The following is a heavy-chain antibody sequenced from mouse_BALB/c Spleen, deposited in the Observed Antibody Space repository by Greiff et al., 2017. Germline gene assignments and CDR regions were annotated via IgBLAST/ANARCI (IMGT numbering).Heavy chain of an antibody. CDR2: ISSGGST. D-gene: IGHD2-2*01. CDR1: GFTFSSYA. V-gene: IGHV5-6-5*01. J-gene: IGHJ3*01. Sequence: EVQGVESGGGLVKPGGSLKLSCAASGFTFSSYAMSWVRQTPEKRLEWVASISSGGSTYYPDSVKGRFTISRANARNILYLQMNSLRSEDTAMYYCAREGGYDEGAFAYWGQGTLVTVSA. CDR3: AREGGYDEGAFAY.